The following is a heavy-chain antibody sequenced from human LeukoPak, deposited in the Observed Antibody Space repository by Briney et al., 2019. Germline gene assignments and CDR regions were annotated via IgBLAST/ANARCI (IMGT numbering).Heavy chain of an antibody. Sequence: GGSLRLSCAASGFTFSSYEMNWVRQAPGKGLEWVSYISSSGSTIYYADSVKGRFTISRDNAKNSLYLQMNSLRAEDTAVYYCAGEDYSSGQYWGQGTLVTVSS. J-gene: IGHJ4*02. D-gene: IGHD6-19*01. CDR2: ISSSGSTI. V-gene: IGHV3-48*03. CDR1: GFTFSSYE. CDR3: AGEDYSSGQY.